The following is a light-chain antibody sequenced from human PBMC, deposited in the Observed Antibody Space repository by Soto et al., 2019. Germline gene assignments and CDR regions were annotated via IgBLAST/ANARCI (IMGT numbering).Light chain of an antibody. Sequence: EIVLTQSPCTLSSSPGERATLSCRASQSVSSTYLAWYQQRPGQAPWLLIYGASSRATGIPDRFSGSGSGTDLTLTISRMEPEDFAVYYCQQYSGSSQTFGQGTKVDIK. CDR1: QSVSSTY. V-gene: IGKV3-20*01. CDR3: QQYSGSSQT. CDR2: GAS. J-gene: IGKJ1*01.